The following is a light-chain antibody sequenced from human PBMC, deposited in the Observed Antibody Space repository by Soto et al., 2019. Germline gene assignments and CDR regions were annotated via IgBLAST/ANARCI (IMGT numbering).Light chain of an antibody. CDR2: DVS. V-gene: IGLV2-14*03. CDR1: SSDVGSYNY. J-gene: IGLJ2*01. Sequence: QSALTQPASVSGSPGQSITISCTGTSSDVGSYNYVSWYQQHPGKAPKLMIYDVSNRPSGVSNRFSGSKSGNTASLTISGLQAEDEADYYCSSYTISSTLHVIFGGGTKLTVL. CDR3: SSYTISSTLHVI.